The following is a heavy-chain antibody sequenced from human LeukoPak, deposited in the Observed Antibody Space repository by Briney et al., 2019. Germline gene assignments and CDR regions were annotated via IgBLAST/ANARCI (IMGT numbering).Heavy chain of an antibody. J-gene: IGHJ6*02. CDR2: IYYSGST. D-gene: IGHD3-10*01. CDR1: GGSISNYY. V-gene: IGHV4-59*01. CDR3: ARDRSDYYGSGSSKLPYYYYYGMDV. Sequence: SETLSLTCTVSGGSISNYYWSWIRQPPGKGLEWIGHIYYSGSTNYNPSLKSRVTISVDTSKNQFSLKLSSVTAADTAVYYCARDRSDYYGSGSSKLPYYYYYGMDVWGQGTTVTVSS.